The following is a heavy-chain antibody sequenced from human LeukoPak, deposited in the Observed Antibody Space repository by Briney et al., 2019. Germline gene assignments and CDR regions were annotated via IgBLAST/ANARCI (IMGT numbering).Heavy chain of an antibody. CDR3: ARGRKVPAAMGNWFDP. CDR1: GFTFGSHW. D-gene: IGHD2-2*01. Sequence: PGGSLRLSCAASGFTFGSHWMSWVRQTPGKGLEWVANIKQDGSETYYVDSVKGRFTISRDNAKNSLFLQMSILRAEDTAVYYCARGRKVPAAMGNWFDPWGQGTPVTVSS. J-gene: IGHJ5*02. V-gene: IGHV3-7*01. CDR2: IKQDGSET.